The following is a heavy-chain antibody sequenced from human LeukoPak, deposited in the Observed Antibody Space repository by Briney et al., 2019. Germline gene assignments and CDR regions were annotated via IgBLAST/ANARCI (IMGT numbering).Heavy chain of an antibody. CDR3: AKDSPLSSSWHYHFDY. V-gene: IGHV3-23*01. CDR2: ISGSGGST. Sequence: GGSLRLSCAASGFTFSSYAMSWVRQAPGKGLEWVSAISGSGGSTYYADSVKGRFTISRDNSKNTLYLQMNSLRAEDTAVYYCAKDSPLSSSWHYHFDYWGQGTLVTVSS. CDR1: GFTFSSYA. J-gene: IGHJ4*02. D-gene: IGHD6-13*01.